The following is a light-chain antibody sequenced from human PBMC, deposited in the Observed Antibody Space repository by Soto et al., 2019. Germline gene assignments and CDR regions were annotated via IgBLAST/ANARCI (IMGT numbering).Light chain of an antibody. CDR1: SSNIGSNT. Sequence: VLTQPPSASGTPGQRVTISCSGSSSNIGSNTVNWYQQLPGTAPKLLIYSNNQRPSGVPDRFSGSKSGTSASLAISGLQSEDEADYYCAAWDDSLNGFWVFGGGTKVTVL. V-gene: IGLV1-44*01. CDR3: AAWDDSLNGFWV. CDR2: SNN. J-gene: IGLJ3*02.